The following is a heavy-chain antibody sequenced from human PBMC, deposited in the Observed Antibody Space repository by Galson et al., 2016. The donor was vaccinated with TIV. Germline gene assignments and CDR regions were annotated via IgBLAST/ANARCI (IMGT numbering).Heavy chain of an antibody. CDR3: ARSLVQGVVRYYSGMDV. V-gene: IGHV1-18*01. Sequence: SVKVSCKASDYTFTSYGISWVRQAPGQGLEWVGWISAYTGNTNYAQKFQGRVTLTTDTSTSTAYMDLRSLRYDDTAVYYCARSLVQGVVRYYSGMDVWGQGTTVTVSS. D-gene: IGHD3-10*01. CDR2: ISAYTGNT. J-gene: IGHJ6*02. CDR1: DYTFTSYG.